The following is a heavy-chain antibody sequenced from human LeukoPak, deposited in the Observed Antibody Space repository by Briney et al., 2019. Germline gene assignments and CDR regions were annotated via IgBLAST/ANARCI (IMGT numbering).Heavy chain of an antibody. CDR1: GFTFSSYG. Sequence: GGSLRLSCAAAGFTFSSYGMGWVRQAPGKGLEWVSGISGSGINTYYADSVKGRFTVSRDKSKNTLYLQMNSLRAEDTAVYYCAKGRSSTWYSAFDIWGQGTMVTVFS. CDR2: ISGSGINT. J-gene: IGHJ3*02. CDR3: AKGRSSTWYSAFDI. V-gene: IGHV3-23*01. D-gene: IGHD6-13*01.